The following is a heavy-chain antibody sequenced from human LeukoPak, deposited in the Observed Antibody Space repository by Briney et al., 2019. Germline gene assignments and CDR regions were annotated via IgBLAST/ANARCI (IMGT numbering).Heavy chain of an antibody. V-gene: IGHV1-24*01. D-gene: IGHD3-22*01. CDR2: FDPEDGET. CDR3: ATEFSSGYHQSYFDY. Sequence: GASVQVSCKVSGYTLTELSMHWVRQAPGKGLEWMGGFDPEDGETIYAQKFQGRVTMTEDTSTDTAYMELSSLRSEDTAVYYCATEFSSGYHQSYFDYWGQGTLVTVSS. J-gene: IGHJ4*02. CDR1: GYTLTELS.